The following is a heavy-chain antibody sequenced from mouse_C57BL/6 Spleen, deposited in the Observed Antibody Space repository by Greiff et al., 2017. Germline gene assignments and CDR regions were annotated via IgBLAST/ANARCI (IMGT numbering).Heavy chain of an antibody. D-gene: IGHD4-1*01. V-gene: IGHV3-6*01. J-gene: IGHJ1*03. CDR2: ISYDGSN. Sequence: DVKLQESGPGLVQPSQSLSLTCSVTGYSITSGYYWNWIRQFPGNKLEWMGYISYDGSNNYNPSLKNRISITRDTSKNQFFLKLNSVTTEDTATYYCAREANWDQYFDVWGTGTTVTVSS. CDR1: GYSITSGYY. CDR3: AREANWDQYFDV.